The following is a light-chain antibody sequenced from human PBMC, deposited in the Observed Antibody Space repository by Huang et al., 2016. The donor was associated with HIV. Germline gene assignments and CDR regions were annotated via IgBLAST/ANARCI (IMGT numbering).Light chain of an antibody. CDR2: AAS. Sequence: IQMTQSPSSLSASVGDRVTITCRASESISTNLNWYQQKPGKAPNLLLYAASSVQSGVPSRFSGSGSDTDFTLTISTLQPEDFATYYCQQSYSTPLTFGGGTKVEIK. V-gene: IGKV1-39*01. J-gene: IGKJ4*01. CDR3: QQSYSTPLT. CDR1: ESISTN.